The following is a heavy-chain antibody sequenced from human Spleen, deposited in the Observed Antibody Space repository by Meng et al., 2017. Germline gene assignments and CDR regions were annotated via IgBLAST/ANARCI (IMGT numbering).Heavy chain of an antibody. Sequence: QVQLVQSGAEVKKPGSSVKVSCKASGGTFSSHIINWVRQAPGQGLEWVGRIIPILEIPNYAQKFQGRVTITADKSTSTASMELSSLTSDDTAVYYCATAKPHHSGGYHLDYWSQGSLVTVSS. J-gene: IGHJ4*02. V-gene: IGHV1-69*02. CDR3: ATAKPHHSGGYHLDY. D-gene: IGHD1-26*01. CDR1: GGTFSSHI. CDR2: IIPILEIP.